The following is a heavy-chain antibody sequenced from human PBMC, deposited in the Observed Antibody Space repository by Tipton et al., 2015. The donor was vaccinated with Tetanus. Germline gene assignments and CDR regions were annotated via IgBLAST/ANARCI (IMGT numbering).Heavy chain of an antibody. CDR2: IYYSGST. CDR3: ARGYSYGGGWLDP. J-gene: IGHJ5*02. CDR1: GGSISSSSYY. V-gene: IGHV4-39*01. D-gene: IGHD5-18*01. Sequence: LRLSCTVSGGSISSSSYYWGWIRQPPGKGLEWIGSIYYSGSTYYNPSLKSRVTISVDTSKIQFSLKLSSVTAADMAVYYCARGYSYGGGWLDPWGQGTLVTVSS.